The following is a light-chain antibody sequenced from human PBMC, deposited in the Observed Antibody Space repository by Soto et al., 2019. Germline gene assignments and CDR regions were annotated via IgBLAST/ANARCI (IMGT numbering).Light chain of an antibody. CDR3: QPYGSSLT. Sequence: EIVLTQSPGTLSLSPGERATLSSSASQSVSSSSYLAWYQQKPGQAPRLLIYGASSSATGIPDRFSGSGSETDFTLTISRLEPEDFAVYYCQPYGSSLTFGGGTKVEIK. J-gene: IGKJ4*01. V-gene: IGKV3-20*01. CDR1: QSVSSSSY. CDR2: GAS.